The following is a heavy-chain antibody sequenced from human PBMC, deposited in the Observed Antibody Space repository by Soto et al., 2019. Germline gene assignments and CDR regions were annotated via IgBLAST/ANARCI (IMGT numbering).Heavy chain of an antibody. J-gene: IGHJ6*02. CDR2: INPNSGGT. D-gene: IGHD2-15*01. V-gene: IGHV1-2*04. CDR3: ARYCSGGSCYNDGMDV. CDR1: GYTFTGYY. Sequence: ASVKVSCKASGYTFTGYYMHWVRQAPGQGLEWMGWINPNSGGTNYAQKFQGWVTMTRDTSISTAYMELSRLRSDDTAVYYCARYCSGGSCYNDGMDVWGQGTTVTVSS.